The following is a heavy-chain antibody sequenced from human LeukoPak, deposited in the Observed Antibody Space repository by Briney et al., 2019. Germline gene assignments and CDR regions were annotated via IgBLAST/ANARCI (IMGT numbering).Heavy chain of an antibody. V-gene: IGHV3-23*01. D-gene: IGHD3-22*01. Sequence: AGSLRLSCAASGFTFSSYAMSWVRQAPGKGLEWFSAISGSGGSTYYADSVKGRFTISRDNSKNTLYLQMNSLRAEDTAVYYCAKDLWPYYYDSSGYRNWFDPWGQGTLVTVSS. CDR3: AKDLWPYYYDSSGYRNWFDP. J-gene: IGHJ5*02. CDR1: GFTFSSYA. CDR2: ISGSGGST.